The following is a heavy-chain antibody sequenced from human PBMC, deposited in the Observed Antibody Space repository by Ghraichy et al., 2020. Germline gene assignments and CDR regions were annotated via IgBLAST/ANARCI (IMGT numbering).Heavy chain of an antibody. Sequence: GESLNISCAASGFTFSTYAMSWVRQAPGKGLEWVSGMSGSGRSAYYGDSVKGRFTVSRDYSKNTLYLQMNSLRAEDTAVYYCAKDRDDGGSYNAFDYWGQGTLVTVSS. CDR2: MSGSGRSA. V-gene: IGHV3-23*01. D-gene: IGHD1-26*01. CDR3: AKDRDDGGSYNAFDY. CDR1: GFTFSTYA. J-gene: IGHJ4*02.